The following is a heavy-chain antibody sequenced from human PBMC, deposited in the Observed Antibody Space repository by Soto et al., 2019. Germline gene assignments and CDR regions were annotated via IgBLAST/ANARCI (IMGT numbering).Heavy chain of an antibody. CDR3: ARADYGDYVFLHLYYYYGMDV. CDR1: GFTFSSYG. J-gene: IGHJ6*02. Sequence: QVQLVESGGGVVQPGRSLRLSCAASGFTFSSYGMHWVRQAPGKGLEWVAVIWYDGSNKYYADSVKGRFTISRDNSKNTLYLQMNSLRAEDTAVYYCARADYGDYVFLHLYYYYGMDVWGQGTTVTVSS. V-gene: IGHV3-33*01. D-gene: IGHD4-17*01. CDR2: IWYDGSNK.